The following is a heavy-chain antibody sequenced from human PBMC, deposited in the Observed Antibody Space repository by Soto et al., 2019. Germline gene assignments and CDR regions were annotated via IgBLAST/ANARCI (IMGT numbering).Heavy chain of an antibody. CDR1: GYTLTELS. CDR3: ATETPGYCSGGSCYPYAFDI. J-gene: IGHJ3*02. D-gene: IGHD2-15*01. V-gene: IGHV1-24*01. Sequence: GASVKVSCKVSGYTLTELSMHWVRQAPGKGLEWMGGFDPEDGETIYAQKFQGRVTMTEDTSTDTAYMELSSLRSEDTAVYYCATETPGYCSGGSCYPYAFDIWGQGTMVTVSS. CDR2: FDPEDGET.